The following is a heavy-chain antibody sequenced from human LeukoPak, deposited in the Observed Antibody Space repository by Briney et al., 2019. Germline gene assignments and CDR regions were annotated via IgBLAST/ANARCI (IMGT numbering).Heavy chain of an antibody. CDR1: GGTFSSYA. J-gene: IGHJ5*02. V-gene: IGHV1-69*04. Sequence: GASVKVSCKASGGTFSSYAISWVRQAPGQGLEWMGRIIPILGIANYAQKFQGRVTITADKSTSTAYMELSSLRSEDTAVYYCARLGYCSSTSCYQWFDPWGQGTLVTVSS. CDR2: IIPILGIA. D-gene: IGHD2-2*01. CDR3: ARLGYCSSTSCYQWFDP.